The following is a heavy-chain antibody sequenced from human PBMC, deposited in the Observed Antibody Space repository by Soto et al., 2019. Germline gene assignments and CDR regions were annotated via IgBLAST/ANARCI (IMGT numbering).Heavy chain of an antibody. V-gene: IGHV1-69*12. J-gene: IGHJ4*02. CDR1: GGTFSSYA. CDR3: ASTKRRDCYNYSKFDY. Sequence: QVQLVQSGAEVKKPGSSVKVSCKASGGTFSSYAISWVRQAPGQGLEWMGGIIPIFGTANYAQKFQGRVTITADEHTSTAYGELSSLRAEDTAVYYCASTKRRDCYNYSKFDYWGQGTLVTVSA. CDR2: IIPIFGTA. D-gene: IGHD2-21*01.